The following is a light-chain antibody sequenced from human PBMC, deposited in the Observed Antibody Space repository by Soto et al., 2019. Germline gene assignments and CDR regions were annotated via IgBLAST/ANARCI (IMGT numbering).Light chain of an antibody. CDR1: QGISNF. V-gene: IGKV1-27*01. CDR3: QKYSSVIT. Sequence: DIQMTQSPSSLSASVGDRVTITCRASQGISNFLAWYQQKPGKVPKLLISAASTLQSGVPSRFSGSGSETDFTLTINSLQPEDVATYYCQKYSSVITFGQGTRLEIK. J-gene: IGKJ5*01. CDR2: AAS.